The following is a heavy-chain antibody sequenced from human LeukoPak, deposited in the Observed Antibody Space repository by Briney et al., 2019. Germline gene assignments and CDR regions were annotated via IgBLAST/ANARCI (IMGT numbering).Heavy chain of an antibody. CDR2: IIPILGIA. V-gene: IGHV1-69*04. CDR1: GGTFSSYA. CDR3: ARAAGSGSDY. D-gene: IGHD3-10*01. J-gene: IGHJ4*02. Sequence: ASVKVSCKASGGTFSSYAISWVRQAPGQGLEWMGRIIPILGIANYAQKFQGRVTVTADKSTSTAYMELSSLRSEDTAVYYCARAAGSGSDYWGQGTLVTVSS.